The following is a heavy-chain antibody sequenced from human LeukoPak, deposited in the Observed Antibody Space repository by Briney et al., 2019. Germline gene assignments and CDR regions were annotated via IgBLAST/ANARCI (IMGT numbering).Heavy chain of an antibody. CDR2: ISGSGGST. J-gene: IGHJ4*02. CDR1: GFTFSGYG. V-gene: IGHV3-23*01. D-gene: IGHD6-13*01. CDR3: ARDSSSWYEASDY. Sequence: GGTLRLSCAASGFTFSGYGMSWVRQAPGKGLKWVSAISGSGGSTYYADSVKGRITISRDNSKNSLYLQMNSLRAEDTAVYYCARDSSSWYEASDYWGQGTLVTVSS.